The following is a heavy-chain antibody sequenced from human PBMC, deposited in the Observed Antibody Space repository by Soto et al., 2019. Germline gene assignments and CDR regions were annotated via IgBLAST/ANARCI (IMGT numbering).Heavy chain of an antibody. CDR2: MFYSGNT. V-gene: IGHV4-39*01. CDR3: VSPEGYYDCSGYTLDY. CDR1: GDSISSNTYY. D-gene: IGHD3-22*01. Sequence: QVQLQESGPGLVKSSETLSLTCTVSGDSISSNTYYWGWIRQPPGKGLEWIGSMFYSGNTYYNPSLKSRVTLSIDTSKNQFSLKLNSVTAADTAVYYCVSPEGYYDCSGYTLDYWGQGTLVTVSS. J-gene: IGHJ4*02.